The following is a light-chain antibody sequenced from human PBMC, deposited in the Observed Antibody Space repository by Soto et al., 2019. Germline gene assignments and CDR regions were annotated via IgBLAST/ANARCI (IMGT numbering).Light chain of an antibody. CDR3: SSYTISTTLVV. V-gene: IGLV2-14*01. CDR2: VVT. Sequence: QSALTQPASVSGSPGQSITVSCTGTSSDVGDYNYVSWYQQHPGKAPKLIIYVVTNRPSGVSNRFSGSKSGNTASLTISGLQAEDEADYYSSSYTISTTLVVFGGGTKLTVL. CDR1: SSDVGDYNY. J-gene: IGLJ2*01.